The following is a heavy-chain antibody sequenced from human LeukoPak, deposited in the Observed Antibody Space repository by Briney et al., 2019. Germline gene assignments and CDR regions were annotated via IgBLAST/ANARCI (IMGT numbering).Heavy chain of an antibody. V-gene: IGHV4-39*07. Sequence: SETLSLTCSVSGGSISGSSYYWGWIRQPPGKGLEWIGSIYYSGNTHYNPSLKSRVTISVDTSKNQFSLNLSSVTAADTAVYYCARDPVLGFEDYFDYWGQGTLVTVSS. J-gene: IGHJ4*02. D-gene: IGHD3-16*01. CDR1: GGSISGSSYY. CDR3: ARDPVLGFEDYFDY. CDR2: IYYSGNT.